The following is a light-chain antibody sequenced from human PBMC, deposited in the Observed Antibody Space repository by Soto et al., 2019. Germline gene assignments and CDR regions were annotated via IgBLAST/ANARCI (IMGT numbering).Light chain of an antibody. Sequence: DTQLTQSPSFLSASVGDRVTITCRASQGSSSYLAWYQQKPGKAPKLLIYAASTLQSGVPSRFSGSGSGTEFPLTISSLQPEDFATYYCQQLNSYPLTFGGGTKVEIK. CDR3: QQLNSYPLT. V-gene: IGKV1-9*01. J-gene: IGKJ4*01. CDR1: QGSSSY. CDR2: AAS.